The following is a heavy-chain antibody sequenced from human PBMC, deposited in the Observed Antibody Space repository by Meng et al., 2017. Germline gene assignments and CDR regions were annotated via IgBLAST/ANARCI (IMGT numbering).Heavy chain of an antibody. CDR3: ARSMLIRRTKYSSGWSDY. CDR2: ISYDGSNK. D-gene: IGHD6-19*01. V-gene: IGHV3-30*04. J-gene: IGHJ4*02. CDR1: GFTFSSYA. Sequence: GESLKISCAASGFTFSSYAMHWVRQAPGKGLEWVAVISYDGSNKYYADSVKGRFTISRDNSKNTLYLQMNSLRAEDTAVYYRARSMLIRRTKYSSGWSDYWGQGTLVTVSS.